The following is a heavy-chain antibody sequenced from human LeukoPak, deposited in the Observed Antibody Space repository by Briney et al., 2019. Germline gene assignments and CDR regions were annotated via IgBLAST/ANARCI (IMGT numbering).Heavy chain of an antibody. CDR2: IYPGDSDT. CDR1: GSTFITYW. J-gene: IGHJ4*02. Sequence: GESLKISCKSSGSTFITYWIGWVRQMPGKGLEWMGIIYPGDSDTRYSPSFQGRVTISADKSISTAYLQWSSLKASDTAMYYCARGSGYSYGSYFDYWGQGTLVTVSS. D-gene: IGHD5-18*01. CDR3: ARGSGYSYGSYFDY. V-gene: IGHV5-51*01.